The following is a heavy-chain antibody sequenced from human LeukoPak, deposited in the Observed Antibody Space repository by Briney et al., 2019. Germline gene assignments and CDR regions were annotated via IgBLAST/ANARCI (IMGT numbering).Heavy chain of an antibody. CDR2: ISSSSSTI. CDR3: AKVYGDYFTYWYFDL. Sequence: GGSLRLSCAASGFTFSSYSMNWVRQAPGKGLEWVSYISSSSSTIYYADSVKGRFTISRDNAKNSLYLQMNSLRAEDTAVYYCAKVYGDYFTYWYFDLWGRGTLVTVSS. J-gene: IGHJ2*01. CDR1: GFTFSSYS. D-gene: IGHD4-17*01. V-gene: IGHV3-48*04.